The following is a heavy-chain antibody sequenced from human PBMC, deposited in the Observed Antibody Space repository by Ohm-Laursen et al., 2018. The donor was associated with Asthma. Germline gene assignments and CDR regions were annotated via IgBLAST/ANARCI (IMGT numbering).Heavy chain of an antibody. CDR1: AYSLTSYA. D-gene: IGHD3-10*01. V-gene: IGHV1-18*01. CDR2: IYIRNT. CDR3: VRDLVDRFDY. J-gene: IGHJ4*02. Sequence: ASVKVSCKPSAYSLTSYAFSWVRQAPGQRPEWMGWIYIRNTNYAPRFRDRITLTTDASTNTAYMELRSLRSDDTAVYYCVRDLVDRFDYWGQGSLVIVSS.